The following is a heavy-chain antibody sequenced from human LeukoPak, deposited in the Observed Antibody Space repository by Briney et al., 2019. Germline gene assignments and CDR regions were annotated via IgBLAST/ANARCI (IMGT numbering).Heavy chain of an antibody. J-gene: IGHJ6*02. CDR1: GDSVSSNSAA. Sequence: SQTLSLTCAISGDSVSSNSAAWNWIRQSPSSGLEWLGRTYYRSKWYNDYAVSVKSRITINPDTSKNQFSLQLNSVTPEDTAVYYCAGAVVVAATASYGMDVWGQGTTVTVSS. D-gene: IGHD2-15*01. CDR2: TYYRSKWYN. CDR3: AGAVVVAATASYGMDV. V-gene: IGHV6-1*01.